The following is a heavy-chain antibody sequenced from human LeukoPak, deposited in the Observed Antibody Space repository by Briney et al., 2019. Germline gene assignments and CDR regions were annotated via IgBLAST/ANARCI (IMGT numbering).Heavy chain of an antibody. Sequence: GASVKVSCKASGYTFTGYYMHWVRQAPGQGLEWMGWINPNSGGTNYAQKFQGRVTMTRDTSISTAYMELSRLRSDDTAVYYCARDDGGYDFAWAFDIWGQGTMVTVSS. CDR3: ARDDGGYDFAWAFDI. V-gene: IGHV1-2*02. D-gene: IGHD5-12*01. J-gene: IGHJ3*02. CDR1: GYTFTGYY. CDR2: INPNSGGT.